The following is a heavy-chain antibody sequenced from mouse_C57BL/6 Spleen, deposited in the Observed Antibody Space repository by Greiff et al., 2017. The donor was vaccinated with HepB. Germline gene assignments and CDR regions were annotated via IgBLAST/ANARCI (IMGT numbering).Heavy chain of an antibody. CDR2: INPSTGGT. D-gene: IGHD2-3*01. V-gene: IGHV1-42*01. J-gene: IGHJ2*01. CDR1: GYSFTGYY. Sequence: EVKLVESGPELVKPGASVKISCKASGYSFTGYYMNWVKQSPEKSLEWIGEINPSTGGTTYNQKFKAKATLTVDKSSSTAYMQLKSLTSEDSAVYYCARRGDGYYVDWGQGTTLTVSS. CDR3: ARRGDGYYVD.